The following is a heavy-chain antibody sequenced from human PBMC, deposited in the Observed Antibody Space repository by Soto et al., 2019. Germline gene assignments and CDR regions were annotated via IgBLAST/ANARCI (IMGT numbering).Heavy chain of an antibody. CDR2: INPNSGGT. D-gene: IGHD6-13*01. J-gene: IGHJ6*02. CDR1: GYTFTGYC. V-gene: IGHV1-2*04. CDR3: VRGRRVAAAPYSGYDYGMDV. Sequence: QVQLVQSGAEVKKPGASVKVSCKASGYTFTGYCMHWVRQAPGQGLEGMGWINPNSGGTNYAQKFQGWVTMTRDTSIRTDYLELSRLRSDDTAVYYCVRGRRVAAAPYSGYDYGMDVWGQGTTVTVSS.